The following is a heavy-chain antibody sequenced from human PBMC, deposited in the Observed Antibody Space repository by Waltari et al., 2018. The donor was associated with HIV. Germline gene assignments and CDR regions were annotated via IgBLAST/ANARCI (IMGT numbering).Heavy chain of an antibody. J-gene: IGHJ6*02. CDR2: IIPIFGTA. D-gene: IGHD3-3*01. V-gene: IGHV1-69*01. Sequence: QVQLVQSGAEVKKPGSSVKVSCKASGGPFSSYAISWVRQAPGQGLEWMGGIIPIFGTANYAQKFQGRVTITADESTSTAYMELSSLRSEDTAVYYCARDPRIFGVVYYYGMDVWGQGTTVTVSS. CDR1: GGPFSSYA. CDR3: ARDPRIFGVVYYYGMDV.